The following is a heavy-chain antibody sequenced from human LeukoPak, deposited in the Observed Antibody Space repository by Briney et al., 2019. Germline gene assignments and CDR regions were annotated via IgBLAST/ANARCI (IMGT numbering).Heavy chain of an antibody. CDR2: ISWNSGSI. V-gene: IGHV3-9*01. CDR1: GFTFHDYA. D-gene: IGHD1-26*01. Sequence: QPGRSLRLSCAASGFTFHDYAMHWVRQAPGKGLEWVSGISWNSGSIGYADSLKGRFTISRDNAKNSLYLQMNSLRPEDTALYYCARVGSREGAYYYGLDVWGQGTTVIVSS. CDR3: ARVGSREGAYYYGLDV. J-gene: IGHJ6*02.